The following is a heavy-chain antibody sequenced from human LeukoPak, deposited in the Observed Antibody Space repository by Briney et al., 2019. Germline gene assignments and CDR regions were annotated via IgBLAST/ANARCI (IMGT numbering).Heavy chain of an antibody. V-gene: IGHV1-18*01. CDR3: ARNTGHRLVGTTNYFDY. D-gene: IGHD1-26*01. J-gene: IGHJ4*02. CDR1: GYSFTNYY. Sequence: ASVTVSRKASGYSFTNYYITWVRQAPGQGLECMGWISGYNGNTNYAQTLQGRVTMTTDTSTSTTYMELRSLRSDDTAVYYCARNTGHRLVGTTNYFDYWGQGTLVTVSS. CDR2: ISGYNGNT.